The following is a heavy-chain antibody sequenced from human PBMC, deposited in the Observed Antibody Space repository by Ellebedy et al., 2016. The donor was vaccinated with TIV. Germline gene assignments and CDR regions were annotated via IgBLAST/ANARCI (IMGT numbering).Heavy chain of an antibody. CDR3: ARDFFYGSGNYYPYYGMDV. D-gene: IGHD3-10*01. V-gene: IGHV1-2*02. CDR1: GYTFRGYY. J-gene: IGHJ6*02. CDR2: INPSSGVA. Sequence: ASVKVSCKASGYTFRGYYVDWVRQAPGQGLEWMGWINPSSGVANIAQKFQGRVTLTRDTSINTAYMGLSRLTYDDTAVYYCARDFFYGSGNYYPYYGMDVWGQGTTVTVSS.